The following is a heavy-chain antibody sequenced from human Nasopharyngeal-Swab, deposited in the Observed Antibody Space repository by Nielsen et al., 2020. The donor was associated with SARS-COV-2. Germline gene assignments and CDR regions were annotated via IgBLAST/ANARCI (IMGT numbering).Heavy chain of an antibody. Sequence: VRQAPGKGLEWVSYISSSSSTIYSADSVKGRFTISRDNAKNSLYLQMNSLRAEDTAVYYCARALHIYYYDSSGYFGDAFDIWGQGTMVTVSS. J-gene: IGHJ3*02. V-gene: IGHV3-48*01. CDR2: ISSSSSTI. CDR3: ARALHIYYYDSSGYFGDAFDI. D-gene: IGHD3-22*01.